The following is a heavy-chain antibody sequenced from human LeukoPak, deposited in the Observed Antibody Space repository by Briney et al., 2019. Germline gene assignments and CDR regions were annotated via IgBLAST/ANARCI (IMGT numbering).Heavy chain of an antibody. Sequence: GGSLRLSCVASGFTFSSYWMSWVRQAPGKGLEWVANIKQDGSEKYYVDSVKGRFTISRDNAKNSLYLQMNSLRAEDTAVYYCARELTYSSGWQDYWGQGTLVTVSS. CDR3: ARELTYSSGWQDY. D-gene: IGHD6-19*01. CDR1: GFTFSSYW. CDR2: IKQDGSEK. J-gene: IGHJ4*02. V-gene: IGHV3-7*01.